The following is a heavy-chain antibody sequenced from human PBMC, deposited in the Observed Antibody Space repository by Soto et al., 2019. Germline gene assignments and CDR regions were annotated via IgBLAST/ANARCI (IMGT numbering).Heavy chain of an antibody. J-gene: IGHJ6*02. Sequence: QVQLVESGGGVVQPGRSLRLSCAASGFTFSSYGMHWVRQAPGKGLEWVAVIWYDGSNKYYADSVKGRFTISRDNSKNXLXLXXNSLRAEDTAVYYCARELNVRYFDWLLFPDGGMDVWGQGTTVTVSS. V-gene: IGHV3-33*01. D-gene: IGHD3-9*01. CDR2: IWYDGSNK. CDR3: ARELNVRYFDWLLFPDGGMDV. CDR1: GFTFSSYG.